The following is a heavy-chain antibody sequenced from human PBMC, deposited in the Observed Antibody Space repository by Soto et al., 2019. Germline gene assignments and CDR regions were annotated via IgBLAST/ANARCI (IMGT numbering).Heavy chain of an antibody. V-gene: IGHV3-64*01. CDR2: ISSNGGST. D-gene: IGHD2-21*02. J-gene: IGHJ5*02. CDR3: ARVRGPYCGGDCYPPTPNWFDP. CDR1: GFTFSSYA. Sequence: GGSLRLSCAASGFTFSSYAMHWVRQAPGKGLEYVSAISSNGGSTYYANSVKGRFTISRDNSKNTLYLQMGSLRAEDMAVYYCARVRGPYCGGDCYPPTPNWFDPWGQGTLVTVSS.